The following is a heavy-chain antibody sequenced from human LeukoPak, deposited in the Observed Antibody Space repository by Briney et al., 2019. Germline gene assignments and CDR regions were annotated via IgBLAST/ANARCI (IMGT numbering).Heavy chain of an antibody. D-gene: IGHD5-18*01. Sequence: SETLSLTCTVSGGSISSSSAYWGWIRQPPGKGLEWIGSIYYSKNTYYNPSLKSRVTISADTSKNQFSLTLGSVSATDTAVYYCVSPRGFSYGYDYWGQGTLVTVSS. V-gene: IGHV4-39*01. J-gene: IGHJ4*02. CDR3: VSPRGFSYGYDY. CDR2: IYYSKNT. CDR1: GGSISSSSAY.